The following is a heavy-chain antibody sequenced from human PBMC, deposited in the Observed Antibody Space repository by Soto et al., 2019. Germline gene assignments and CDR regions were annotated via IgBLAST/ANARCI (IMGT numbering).Heavy chain of an antibody. Sequence: GGSLRLSCAASGFTFSSYGMHWVRQAPGKGLEWVAVISYDGSNKYYADSVKGRFTISRDNSKNTLYLQMNSLRAEDTAVYYCAKEDLGSSSDYYFDYWGQGTLVTVSS. V-gene: IGHV3-30*18. D-gene: IGHD6-6*01. CDR3: AKEDLGSSSDYYFDY. J-gene: IGHJ4*02. CDR1: GFTFSSYG. CDR2: ISYDGSNK.